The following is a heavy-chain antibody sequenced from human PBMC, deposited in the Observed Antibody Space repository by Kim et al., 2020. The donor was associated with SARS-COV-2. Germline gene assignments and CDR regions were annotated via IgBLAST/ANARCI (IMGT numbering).Heavy chain of an antibody. D-gene: IGHD4-17*01. J-gene: IGHJ6*02. CDR3: ASAGATVTCMPYAMDV. Sequence: SRKGRFTTSRDTSKTTLYLQMNSLRAEDTAVYYCASAGATVTCMPYAMDVWGQGTTVTVSS. V-gene: IGHV3-30*06.